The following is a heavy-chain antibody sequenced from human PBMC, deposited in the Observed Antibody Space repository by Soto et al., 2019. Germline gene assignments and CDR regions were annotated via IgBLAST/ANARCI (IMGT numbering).Heavy chain of an antibody. Sequence: SETLSLTCTVSGGSISSSSYYWGWIRQPPGKGLEWIGSIYYSGSTYYNPSLKSRVTISVDTSKNQFSLKLSSVTAADTAVYYCARQWLVRGYFAYWGQGTLVTVSS. J-gene: IGHJ4*02. CDR2: IYYSGST. CDR3: ARQWLVRGYFAY. V-gene: IGHV4-39*01. CDR1: GGSISSSSYY. D-gene: IGHD6-19*01.